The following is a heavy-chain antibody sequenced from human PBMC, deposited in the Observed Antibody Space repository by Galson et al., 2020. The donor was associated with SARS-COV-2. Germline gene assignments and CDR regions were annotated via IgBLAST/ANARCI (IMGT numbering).Heavy chain of an antibody. CDR2: ISNTASII. CDR3: ARGLLVEENIRPDAFDV. D-gene: IGHD6-13*01. V-gene: IGHV3-11*01. J-gene: IGHJ3*01. Sequence: GGSLRLSCAAPRFSFSDFYMSWIRQAPGKGLEWVSIISNTASIIQYADSVEGRFTISRDNAKNSLYLQMNTLRAEDTAVYYCARGLLVEENIRPDAFDVWGQGTMVTVSS. CDR1: RFSFSDFY.